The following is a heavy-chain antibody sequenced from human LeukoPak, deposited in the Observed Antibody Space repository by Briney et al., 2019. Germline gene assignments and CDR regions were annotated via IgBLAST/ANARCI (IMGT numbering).Heavy chain of an antibody. CDR3: AKDLALGEHGPFDY. Sequence: GGSLRLSCAASGFTFSNYNVNWVRQAPGKGLEWVSYISSSSSTIYYADSVKGRFTISRDNAKNTLYLQMNSLRAEDTAVYYCAKDLALGEHGPFDYWGQGTLVTVSS. CDR1: GFTFSNYN. V-gene: IGHV3-48*01. D-gene: IGHD4-17*01. CDR2: ISSSSSTI. J-gene: IGHJ4*02.